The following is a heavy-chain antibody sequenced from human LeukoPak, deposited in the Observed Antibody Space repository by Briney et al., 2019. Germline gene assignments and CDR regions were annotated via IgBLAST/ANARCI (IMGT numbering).Heavy chain of an antibody. Sequence: ASVTVSCKASGYSFTTYYIHWVRQAPGQGLESMAIINPRDGSTSYAQKFQGRVTMTRDTSTSTVYMELSSLRSEDTAVYYCARDLGVYSGTYVPDYWGQGTLVTVSS. CDR1: GYSFTTYY. V-gene: IGHV1-46*01. CDR3: ARDLGVYSGTYVPDY. CDR2: INPRDGST. D-gene: IGHD1-26*01. J-gene: IGHJ4*02.